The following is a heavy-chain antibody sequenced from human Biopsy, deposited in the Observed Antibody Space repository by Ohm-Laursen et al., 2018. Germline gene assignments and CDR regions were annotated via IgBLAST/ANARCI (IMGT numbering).Heavy chain of an antibody. CDR1: GGSISSDY. D-gene: IGHD2-21*02. V-gene: IGHV4-59*01. CDR3: ARDDAVTVIRGLYY. Sequence: GTLSLTCPVSGGSISSDYWSWIRQTPGKGLEWIGYIYYSGSTSYNPSLKSRVTISVDTSKNQFSLRLNSVTAEDTAVYYCARDDAVTVIRGLYYWGQGALVTVSS. CDR2: IYYSGST. J-gene: IGHJ4*02.